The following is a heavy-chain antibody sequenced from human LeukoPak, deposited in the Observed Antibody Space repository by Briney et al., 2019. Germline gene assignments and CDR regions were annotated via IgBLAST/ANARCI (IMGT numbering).Heavy chain of an antibody. J-gene: IGHJ3*02. CDR1: GYSISSGYY. D-gene: IGHD3-10*01. CDR3: ASGGSGAFDI. V-gene: IGHV4-38-2*01. Sequence: SETLSLTCAVSGYSISSGYYWGWIRQPPGKGLEWVGSIYHSGSTYYNPSLKSRVTISVDTSKNQFSLKLSSVTAADTAVYYCASGGSGAFDIWGQGTMVTVSS. CDR2: IYHSGST.